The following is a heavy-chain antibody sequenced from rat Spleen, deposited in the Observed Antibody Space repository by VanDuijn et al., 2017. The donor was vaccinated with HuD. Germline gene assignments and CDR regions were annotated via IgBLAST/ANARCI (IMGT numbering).Heavy chain of an antibody. CDR1: GFTFSNCD. Sequence: EVQLVESGGGLVQPGRSMKLSCVASGFTFSNCDMAWVRQAPKKGLEWVAYISYNGGSTYYRDSVKGRFTISRDNRKSTLYLQMDSLRSEDTATYYCARRRAPYWYFDFWGPGTMVTVSS. CDR3: ARRRAPYWYFDF. J-gene: IGHJ1*01. CDR2: ISYNGGST. V-gene: IGHV5-25*01. D-gene: IGHD3-1*01.